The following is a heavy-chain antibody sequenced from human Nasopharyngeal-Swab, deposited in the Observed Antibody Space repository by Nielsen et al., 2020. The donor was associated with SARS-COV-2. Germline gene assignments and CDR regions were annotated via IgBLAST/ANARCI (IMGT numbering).Heavy chain of an antibody. Sequence: GGSLRLSCAASGFTCSSYAMSWGRQAPGKGQEGVSAISGSGGSTYYADSVKGRFTISRDNSKNTLYLQMNSLRAEDTAVYYCAKEGSRTTVITIYWYFDLWGRGTLVTVSS. CDR3: AKEGSRTTVITIYWYFDL. J-gene: IGHJ2*01. CDR1: GFTCSSYA. D-gene: IGHD2/OR15-2a*01. CDR2: ISGSGGST. V-gene: IGHV3-23*01.